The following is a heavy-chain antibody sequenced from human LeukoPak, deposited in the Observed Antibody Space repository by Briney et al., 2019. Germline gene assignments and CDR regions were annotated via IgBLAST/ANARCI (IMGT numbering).Heavy chain of an antibody. V-gene: IGHV3-23*01. CDR2: ISGSGGST. D-gene: IGHD5-12*01. J-gene: IGHJ4*02. CDR3: AKDWTDKWLRVFDY. CDR1: GGSISSSSYY. Sequence: PSETLSLTCTVSGGSISSSSYYWGWIRQPPGKGLEWVSAISGSGGSTYYADSVKGRFTISRDNSKNTLYLQMNSLRAEDTAVYYCAKDWTDKWLRVFDYWGQGTLVTVSS.